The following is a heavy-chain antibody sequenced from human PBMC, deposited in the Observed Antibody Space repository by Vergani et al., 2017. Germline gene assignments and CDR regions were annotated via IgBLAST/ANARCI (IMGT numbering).Heavy chain of an antibody. CDR1: GGSISSYY. CDR3: ARAEFSTNYYGQSYYFDF. V-gene: IGHV4-4*07. Sequence: QVQLQESGPGLVKPSETLSLTCTVSGGSISSYYWSWVRQPAGKGLQWVGRVYFTGSTNYNPSLRSRVSLSIDTSRNQFSLKLHSVSAEDTAMYFCARAEFSTNYYGQSYYFDFWGQGIPVTVSS. J-gene: IGHJ4*02. CDR2: VYFTGST. D-gene: IGHD3-22*01.